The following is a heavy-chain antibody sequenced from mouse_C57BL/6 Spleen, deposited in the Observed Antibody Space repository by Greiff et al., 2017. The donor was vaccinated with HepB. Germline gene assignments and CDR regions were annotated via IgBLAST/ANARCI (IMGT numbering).Heavy chain of an antibody. CDR2: INPNNGGT. V-gene: IGHV1-22*01. CDR3: ATAQATWFAY. D-gene: IGHD3-2*02. Sequence: VQLKQSGPELVKPGASVKMSCKASGYTFTDYNMHWVKQSHGKSLEWIGYINPNNGGTSYNQKFKGKATLTVNKSSSTAYMELRSLTSEDSAVYYCATAQATWFAYWGQGTLVTVSA. CDR1: GYTFTDYN. J-gene: IGHJ3*01.